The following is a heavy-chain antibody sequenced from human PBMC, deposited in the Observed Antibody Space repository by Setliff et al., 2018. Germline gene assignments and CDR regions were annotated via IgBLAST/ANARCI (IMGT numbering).Heavy chain of an antibody. V-gene: IGHV1-18*01. CDR1: GYTFTNYG. J-gene: IGHJ3*02. Sequence: ASVKVSCKASGYTFTNYGITWVRQAPGQGLEWMGWINNYNFNTNYAQKLQGRVTMTTDTSTSTAYMELRSLRSDDTAMYYCARRPIALAGYRKGAFDIWGQGTMVTVSS. D-gene: IGHD6-19*01. CDR3: ARRPIALAGYRKGAFDI. CDR2: INNYNFNT.